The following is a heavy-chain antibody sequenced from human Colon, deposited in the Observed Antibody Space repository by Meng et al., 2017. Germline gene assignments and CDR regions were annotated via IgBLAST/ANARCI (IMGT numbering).Heavy chain of an antibody. V-gene: IGHV2-5*02. CDR3: ARARELWGRPLPSPFDY. J-gene: IGHJ4*02. CDR2: IYWDDDK. D-gene: IGHD7-27*01. Sequence: QITLKESGPTLVKPTQTLTLTCSIFGFALSGVTVAWIRQPPGKALECLAVIYWDDDKRYRPSLESRLTITKDTSKNQVVLTMTNVDPVDTATYYCARARELWGRPLPSPFDYWGPGTLVTVSS. CDR1: GFALSGVT.